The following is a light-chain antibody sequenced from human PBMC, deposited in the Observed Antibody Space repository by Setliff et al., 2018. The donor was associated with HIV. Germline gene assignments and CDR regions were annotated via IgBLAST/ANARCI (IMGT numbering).Light chain of an antibody. J-gene: IGLJ1*01. V-gene: IGLV2-11*01. CDR3: SSYAITNTLP. CDR2: DVS. CDR1: SSDVGGYDY. Sequence: QSALTQPRSVSGSPGQSVTISCTGTSSDVGGYDYVSWYQQHPGKVPKLMIYDVSKRPSGVSNRFSGSKSGNTASLTISGLQAEDEGDYYCSSYAITNTLPFGTGTKVTVL.